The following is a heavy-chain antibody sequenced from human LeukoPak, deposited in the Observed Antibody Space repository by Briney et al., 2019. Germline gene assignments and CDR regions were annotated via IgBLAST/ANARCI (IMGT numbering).Heavy chain of an antibody. CDR1: GGSISSHY. CDR3: ARQADDSSSSLVYFDY. V-gene: IGHV4-59*08. D-gene: IGHD6-6*01. J-gene: IGHJ4*02. Sequence: SETLSLTCAVSGGSISSHYWSWIRHPQAKGLERMGIVYYSGATKYNPSLKSRVTISADTSKKQFSLKLSSVTAADTAVYYCARQADDSSSSLVYFDYWGQGTLVTVSS. CDR2: VYYSGAT.